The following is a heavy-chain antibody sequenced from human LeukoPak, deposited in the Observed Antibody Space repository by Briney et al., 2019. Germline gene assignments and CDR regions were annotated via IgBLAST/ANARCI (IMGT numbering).Heavy chain of an antibody. D-gene: IGHD2-21*02. J-gene: IGHJ4*02. CDR3: AKGRVIVVVTAPDY. Sequence: GGSLRLSCAASGFTFSSYAMNWVRQAPGKGLEWVSGINGSGGSTYYADSVKGRFTISRDNSKNTLYLQMNNLRAEDTAVYYCAKGRVIVVVTAPDYWGQGTLVTVSS. CDR1: GFTFSSYA. CDR2: INGSGGST. V-gene: IGHV3-23*01.